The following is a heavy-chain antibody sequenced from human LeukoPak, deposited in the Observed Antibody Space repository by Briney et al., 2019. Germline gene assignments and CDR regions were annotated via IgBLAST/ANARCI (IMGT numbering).Heavy chain of an antibody. CDR3: ARDEHGHFWSGYYHYYYYGMDV. CDR2: ISAYNGNT. Sequence: GASVKVSCKASGYTFTSYGISWVRQAPGQGLEWMGWISAYNGNTNYAQKLQGRVTMTTDTSTSTAYMELRSLRSDDTAVYYCARDEHGHFWSGYYHYYYYGMDVWGQGTTVTVSS. CDR1: GYTFTSYG. D-gene: IGHD3-3*02. J-gene: IGHJ6*02. V-gene: IGHV1-18*04.